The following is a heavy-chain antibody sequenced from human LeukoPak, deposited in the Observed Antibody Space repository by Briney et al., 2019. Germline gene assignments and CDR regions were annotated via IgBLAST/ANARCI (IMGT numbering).Heavy chain of an antibody. CDR3: AKGAHYDISDAFDI. D-gene: IGHD3-9*01. Sequence: PGGSLRLSCAASGFTFSSYGMHWVRQAPGKGLEWVAVISYDGSNKYYADSVKGRFTISRDNSKNTLYLQMNSLRAEDTAVYYCAKGAHYDISDAFDIWGQGTMVTVSS. CDR1: GFTFSSYG. CDR2: ISYDGSNK. J-gene: IGHJ3*02. V-gene: IGHV3-30*18.